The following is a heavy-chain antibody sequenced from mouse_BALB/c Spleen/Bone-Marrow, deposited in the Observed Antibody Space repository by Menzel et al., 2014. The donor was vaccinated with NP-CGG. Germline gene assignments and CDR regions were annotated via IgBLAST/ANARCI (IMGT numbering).Heavy chain of an antibody. V-gene: IGHV5-12-1*01. J-gene: IGHJ3*01. D-gene: IGHD1-1*01. CDR2: ISSGGGST. CDR1: GFAFSSYD. Sequence: EVKLMESGGGLVKPGGSLKLSCAASGFAFSSYDMSWVRRTPEKRLEWVAYISSGGGSTYYSDTVKGRFTISRDNAKNTLYLQMSSLKSEDTAMYYCARQILRGFAYWGQGTLVTVSA. CDR3: ARQILRGFAY.